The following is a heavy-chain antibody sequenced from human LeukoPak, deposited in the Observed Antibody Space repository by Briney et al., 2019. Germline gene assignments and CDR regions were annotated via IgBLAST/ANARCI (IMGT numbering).Heavy chain of an antibody. J-gene: IGHJ4*02. CDR2: ISYAGTNK. CDR3: AKAYSSDWYPTFDY. Sequence: GTSLRLSCAASGFTFSSYGMHWVRQAPGKGLEWVAVISYAGTNKYYADSVKGRFSISRDNSKNTVYLQMNSLRAEDTAVYYCAKAYSSDWYPTFDYWGQGILVTVSS. CDR1: GFTFSSYG. D-gene: IGHD6-19*01. V-gene: IGHV3-30*18.